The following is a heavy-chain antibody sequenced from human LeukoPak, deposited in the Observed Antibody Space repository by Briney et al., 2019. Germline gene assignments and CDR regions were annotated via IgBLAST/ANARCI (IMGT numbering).Heavy chain of an antibody. CDR2: INTNTGNP. CDR3: ARQGPGYCGTTSCYGVDY. CDR1: GYTFNRNA. D-gene: IGHD2-2*01. J-gene: IGHJ4*02. Sequence: ASVKVSCKASGYTFNRNAINWVRQAPGQGLERMGWINTNTGNPTYAQGFTGRFVFSLDTSVSTAYLQISSLKAEDTAVYYCARQGPGYCGTTSCYGVDYWGQGTLVTVSS. V-gene: IGHV7-4-1*02.